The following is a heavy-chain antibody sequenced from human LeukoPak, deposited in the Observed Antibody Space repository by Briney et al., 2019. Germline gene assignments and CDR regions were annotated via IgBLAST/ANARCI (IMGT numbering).Heavy chain of an antibody. J-gene: IGHJ1*01. CDR2: ISSSSSTI. CDR3: AKGPYYDSSGYVQH. V-gene: IGHV3-48*04. Sequence: GGSLRLSCAASGFTFSSYSMNWVRQAPGKGLEWVSYISSSSSTIYYADSVKGRFTISRDNAKNSLYLQMNSLRAEDTAVYYCAKGPYYDSSGYVQHWGQGTLVTVSS. CDR1: GFTFSSYS. D-gene: IGHD3-22*01.